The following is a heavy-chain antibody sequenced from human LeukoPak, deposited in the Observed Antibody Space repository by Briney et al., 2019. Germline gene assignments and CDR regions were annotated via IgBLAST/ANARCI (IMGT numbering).Heavy chain of an antibody. CDR2: MNPNSGNT. V-gene: IGHV1-8*03. D-gene: IGHD3-9*01. J-gene: IGHJ5*02. CDR3: ARAGGYYDILTGYKRGYNWFDP. Sequence: ASVKVSCKASGYTLTSYDINGVRQATGQGLEWMGWMNPNSGNTGYAQKFQGRVTITRNTSISTAYMELSSLRSEDTAVYYCARAGGYYDILTGYKRGYNWFDPWGQGTLVTVSS. CDR1: GYTLTSYD.